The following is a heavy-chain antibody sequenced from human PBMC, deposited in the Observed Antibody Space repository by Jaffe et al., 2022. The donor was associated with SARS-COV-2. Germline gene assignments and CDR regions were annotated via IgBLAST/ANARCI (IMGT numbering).Heavy chain of an antibody. V-gene: IGHV3-48*03. CDR1: GFTFSSYE. J-gene: IGHJ4*02. CDR2: ISSSGSTI. Sequence: EVQLVESGGGLVQPGGSLRLSCAASGFTFSSYEMNWVRQAPGKGLEWVSYISSSGSTIYYADSVKGRFTISRDNAKNSLYLQMNSLRAEDTAVYYCARDSKMVLETHFDYWGQGTLVTVSS. D-gene: IGHD2-8*01. CDR3: ARDSKMVLETHFDY.